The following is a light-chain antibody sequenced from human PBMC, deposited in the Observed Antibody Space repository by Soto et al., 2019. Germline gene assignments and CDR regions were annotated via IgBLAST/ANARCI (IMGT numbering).Light chain of an antibody. CDR1: QSVSSN. V-gene: IGKV3-15*01. Sequence: IVMTHSPATLSVSLGETATRSFRYSQSVSSNLAWYQQKPGQAPRLLIYGASTRATGIPARFSGSGFGTDVSLTISSLQPDDFSTYHCQQYESFFPLTFGGGTRVDIK. CDR3: QQYESFFPLT. J-gene: IGKJ4*01. CDR2: GAS.